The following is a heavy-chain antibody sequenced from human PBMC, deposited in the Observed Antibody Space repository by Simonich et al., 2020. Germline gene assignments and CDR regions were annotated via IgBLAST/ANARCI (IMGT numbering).Heavy chain of an antibody. CDR2: NNPNSGGT. J-gene: IGHJ3*02. CDR1: GYTFTGYY. Sequence: QVQLVQSGAEVKKPGASVKVSCKAYGYTFTGYYMHWERQAPGQGLGWLGWNNPNSGGTNYAQKFQGRVTMTRDTSISTAYMELSRLRSDDTAVYYCARVRFEAFDIWGQGTMVTVSS. CDR3: ARVRFEAFDI. V-gene: IGHV1-2*02.